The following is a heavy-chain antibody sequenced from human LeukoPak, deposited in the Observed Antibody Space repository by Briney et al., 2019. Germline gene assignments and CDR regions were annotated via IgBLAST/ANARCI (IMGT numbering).Heavy chain of an antibody. D-gene: IGHD4-17*01. CDR2: ISGSGDST. J-gene: IGHJ3*02. CDR1: GFTFSSYA. CDR3: AKDLSVTPDAFDI. Sequence: PGGSLRLSCAASGFTFSSYAMSWVRQAPGKGLEWVSAISGSGDSTYYADSVKGRFTISRDNSKNTLYLQMNSLRAEDTAVYYCAKDLSVTPDAFDIWGQGTMVTVSS. V-gene: IGHV3-23*01.